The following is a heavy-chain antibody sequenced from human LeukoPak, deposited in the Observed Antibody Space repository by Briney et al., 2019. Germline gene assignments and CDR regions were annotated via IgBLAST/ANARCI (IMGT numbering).Heavy chain of an antibody. CDR3: ASIAAAGIDY. J-gene: IGHJ4*02. CDR1: GGSISSSSYY. Sequence: SETLSLTCTVSGGSISSSSYYWGWIRQPPGKGLEWMGSIYYSGSTYYNPSLKSRVTISVDTSKNQFSLKLSSVTAADTAVYYCASIAAAGIDYWGQGTLVTVSS. D-gene: IGHD6-13*01. CDR2: IYYSGST. V-gene: IGHV4-39*01.